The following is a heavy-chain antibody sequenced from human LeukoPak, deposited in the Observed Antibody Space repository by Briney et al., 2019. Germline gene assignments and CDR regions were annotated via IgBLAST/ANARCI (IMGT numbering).Heavy chain of an antibody. V-gene: IGHV1-2*02. CDR1: GYTFTDYH. J-gene: IGHJ6*02. CDR2: INPHSGGT. D-gene: IGHD6-13*01. Sequence: ASVKVSCKASGYTFTDYHMHWVRQAPGQGLEWMGWINPHSGGTNYDQRFQGRVTMTRDTSFSTAYMELTRLTSDDTAAYYCARDRSNRWPTGATDVWGQGTAVTVSS. CDR3: ARDRSNRWPTGATDV.